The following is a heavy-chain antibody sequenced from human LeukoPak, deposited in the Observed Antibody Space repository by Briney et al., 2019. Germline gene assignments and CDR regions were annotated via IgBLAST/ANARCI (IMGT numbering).Heavy chain of an antibody. V-gene: IGHV1-2*06. CDR2: INPNSGGT. CDR1: GYTFTGYY. J-gene: IGHJ4*02. Sequence: ASVKVSCKASGYTFTGYYMHWVRQAPGQGLEWMGRINPNSGGTNYAQKFQGRVTMTRDTSISTAYMELRRLRPDDTAVYYCARGLYYGSGSYTFDSWGQGTLVTVSS. CDR3: ARGLYYGSGSYTFDS. D-gene: IGHD3-10*01.